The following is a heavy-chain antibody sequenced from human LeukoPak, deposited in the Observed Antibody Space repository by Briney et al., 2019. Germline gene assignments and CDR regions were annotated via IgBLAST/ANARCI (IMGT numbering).Heavy chain of an antibody. CDR2: ISGSGGST. Sequence: GGSLRLSCAASGFTFSSYAMSWVRQAPGKVLEWASAISGSGGSTYYADSVKGRFTISRDNSKNTLYLQMNSLRAEDTAVYYCAKLYCGGDCYSPVSYAEPPSDYWGQGTLVTVSS. CDR3: AKLYCGGDCYSPVSYAEPPSDY. CDR1: GFTFSSYA. J-gene: IGHJ4*02. D-gene: IGHD2-21*01. V-gene: IGHV3-23*01.